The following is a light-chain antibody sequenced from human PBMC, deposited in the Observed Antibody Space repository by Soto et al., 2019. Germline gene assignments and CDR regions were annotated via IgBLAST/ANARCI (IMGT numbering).Light chain of an antibody. CDR1: QGIGSF. V-gene: IGKV1-9*01. CDR2: DAS. J-gene: IGKJ4*01. CDR3: QQLSTYPST. Sequence: IQLTQSPSSLSASVEDRVTITLLASQGIGSFLAWYQQKPGEAPKLLIFDASTLQSGVPSRFSGSGSGTDFTLTISSLQAEDFATYYCQQLSTYPSTFGGGTKVDI.